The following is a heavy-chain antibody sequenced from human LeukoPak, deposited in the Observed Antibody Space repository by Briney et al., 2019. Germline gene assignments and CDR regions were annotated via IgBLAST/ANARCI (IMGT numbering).Heavy chain of an antibody. D-gene: IGHD3-3*01. CDR3: AKVPNYDFWSGYNYYGMDV. J-gene: IGHJ6*02. Sequence: PGGSLRLSCAASGFTFSSYAMSWVRQAPGKGLEWVSAFSGSGGSTYYADSVKGRFTISRDNSKTTLYLQMNSLRAEDTAVYYCAKVPNYDFWSGYNYYGMDVWGQGTTVTVSS. V-gene: IGHV3-23*01. CDR2: FSGSGGST. CDR1: GFTFSSYA.